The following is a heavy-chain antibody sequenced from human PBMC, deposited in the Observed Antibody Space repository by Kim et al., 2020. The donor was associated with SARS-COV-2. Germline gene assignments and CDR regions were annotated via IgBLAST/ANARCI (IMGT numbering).Heavy chain of an antibody. CDR2: IIPIFGTA. CDR3: AREEGEVGGNSSRVYFDY. V-gene: IGHV1-69*13. J-gene: IGHJ4*02. CDR1: GGTFSSYA. D-gene: IGHD6-13*01. Sequence: SVKVSCKASGGTFSSYAISWVRHAPGQGLEWMGGIIPIFGTANYAQKFQGRVTITADESTSTAYMELSSLRTEETAVYYCAREEGEVGGNSSRVYFDYWGQGTLVTVSS.